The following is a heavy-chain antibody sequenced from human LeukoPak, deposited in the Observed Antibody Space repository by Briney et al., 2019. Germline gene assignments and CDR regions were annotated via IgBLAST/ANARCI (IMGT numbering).Heavy chain of an antibody. V-gene: IGHV4-34*01. J-gene: IGHJ5*02. D-gene: IGHD2-2*01. CDR3: ARGYCSSTSCPNWFDP. CDR1: GGSISSYY. Sequence: PSETLSLTCTVSGGSISSYYWSWIRQPPGKGLEWIGEINHSGSTNYNPSLKSRVTISVDTSKNQFSLKLSSVTAADTAVYYCARGYCSSTSCPNWFDPWGQGTLVTVSS. CDR2: INHSGST.